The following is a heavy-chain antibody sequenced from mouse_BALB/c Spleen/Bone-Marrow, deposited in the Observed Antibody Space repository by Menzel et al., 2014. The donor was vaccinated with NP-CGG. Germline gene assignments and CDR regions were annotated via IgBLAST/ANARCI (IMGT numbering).Heavy chain of an antibody. CDR2: INPDSSTI. CDR1: GFDFSRYW. J-gene: IGHJ4*01. V-gene: IGHV4-1*02. D-gene: IGHD2-14*01. CDR3: ARQGYRYDLIFYAMDY. Sequence: EVKLQESGGGLVQPGGSLKLSCAASGFDFSRYWMSWVRQAQGKGLEWIGEINPDSSTINYTPSLKDKFIISRDNAKNTLYLQISKLRSEDTSLYYFARQGYRYDLIFYAMDYWGQGTSVTVSS.